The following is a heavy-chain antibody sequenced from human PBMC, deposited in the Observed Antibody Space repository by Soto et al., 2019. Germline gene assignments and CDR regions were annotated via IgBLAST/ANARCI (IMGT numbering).Heavy chain of an antibody. D-gene: IGHD2-2*02. Sequence: SETLSLTCTVSGGSISSGDYYWSWIRQPPGKGLEWIGYIYHSGNTYYNPSLKSRLTISVDTSKNHFSLMVDSVTAADTAVYYCARARFQVLYGKPYFDSWGQGTLVTVSS. J-gene: IGHJ4*02. CDR1: GGSISSGDYY. V-gene: IGHV4-30-4*01. CDR2: IYHSGNT. CDR3: ARARFQVLYGKPYFDS.